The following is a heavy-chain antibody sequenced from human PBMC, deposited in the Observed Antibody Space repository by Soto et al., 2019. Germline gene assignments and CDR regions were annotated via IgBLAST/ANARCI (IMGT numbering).Heavy chain of an antibody. J-gene: IGHJ4*02. CDR1: GGSISSGGYY. CDR3: ARGLFSGGWYWGYFEY. D-gene: IGHD6-19*01. V-gene: IGHV4-31*03. Sequence: QVQLQESGPGMVKPSQTLSLTCTVSGGSISSGGYYWSWIRQHPGKCLEWIGYIYYSGSIYYSPSLKSRVTISGDTSKNQLYLKLSSVTAADTAVYYCARGLFSGGWYWGYFEYWGQGTLVTVSS. CDR2: IYYSGSI.